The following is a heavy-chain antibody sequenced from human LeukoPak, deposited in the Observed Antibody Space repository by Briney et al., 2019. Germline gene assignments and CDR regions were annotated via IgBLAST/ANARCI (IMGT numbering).Heavy chain of an antibody. CDR2: IYSGGST. V-gene: IGHV3-53*01. CDR1: GFTVSSNY. D-gene: IGHD4-11*01. J-gene: IGHJ6*03. CDR3: ARDRATVSLVNYYYYMDV. Sequence: PGGSLRLSCAASGFTVSSNYVSWVRQAPGKGLEWVSVIYSGGSTYYADSVKGRFTISRDNSKNTLYLQMNSLRAEDTAVYYCARDRATVSLVNYYYYMDVWGKGTTVTVSS.